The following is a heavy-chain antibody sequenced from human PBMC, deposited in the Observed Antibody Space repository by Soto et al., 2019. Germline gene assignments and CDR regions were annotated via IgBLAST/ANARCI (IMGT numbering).Heavy chain of an antibody. CDR1: GGSISSYY. CDR2: IYYSGST. V-gene: IGHV4-59*01. J-gene: IGHJ6*02. Sequence: SETLCVRGTVSGGSISSYYWSWIRQPPGKGLEWIGYIYYSGSTNYHPSLQSRVTISVETSKNQFSLKLSSVTAADTAVYSCASDSGLGRYHYGMDVRGQGTTVTLYS. D-gene: IGHD7-27*01. CDR3: ASDSGLGRYHYGMDV.